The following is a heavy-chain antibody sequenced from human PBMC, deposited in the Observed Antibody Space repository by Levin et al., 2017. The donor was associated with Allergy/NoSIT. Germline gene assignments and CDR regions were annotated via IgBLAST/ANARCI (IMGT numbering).Heavy chain of an antibody. Sequence: LSLTCAASGFIFSNYWMHWVRQAPGKGLVWVSQIDSDGSTTRYADSVKGRFTVSRDNAKNTLYLQMNSLRAEDTAVYYCIRDNYGVDYWGQGTLVTVSS. CDR3: IRDNYGVDY. V-gene: IGHV3-74*01. J-gene: IGHJ4*02. CDR2: IDSDGSTT. D-gene: IGHD2-8*01. CDR1: GFIFSNYW.